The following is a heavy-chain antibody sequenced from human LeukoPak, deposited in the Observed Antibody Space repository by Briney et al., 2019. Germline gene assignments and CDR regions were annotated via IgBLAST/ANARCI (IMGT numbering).Heavy chain of an antibody. D-gene: IGHD4-17*01. J-gene: IGHJ4*02. CDR1: GFRFSDFS. CDR2: VSSSNNI. CDR3: GRGNGDYGGVDY. V-gene: IGHV3-21*05. Sequence: PGGSLRLSCAVSGFRFSDFSINWVRQAPGKGLEWVSYVSSSNNIYYADSAQGRFTISRDNGQNSVWLQMNNLRAEDTAAYHCGRGNGDYGGVDYWGQGTLVTVSS.